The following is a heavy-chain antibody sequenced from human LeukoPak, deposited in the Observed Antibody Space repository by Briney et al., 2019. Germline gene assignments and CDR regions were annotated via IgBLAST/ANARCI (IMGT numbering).Heavy chain of an antibody. Sequence: SETLSLTCTVSGGSISSSRYYWGWIRQPPGKGLEWIGSIYYSGSTYYNPSLKSRVTISVDTSKNQFSLKLSSVTAADTAIYYCARTYSSGQGAYYWGQGTLVTVSS. J-gene: IGHJ4*02. V-gene: IGHV4-39*07. CDR1: GGSISSSRYY. D-gene: IGHD3-22*01. CDR3: ARTYSSGQGAYY. CDR2: IYYSGST.